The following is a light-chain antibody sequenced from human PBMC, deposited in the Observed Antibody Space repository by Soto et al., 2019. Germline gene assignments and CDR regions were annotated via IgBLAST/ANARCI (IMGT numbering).Light chain of an antibody. CDR3: SSYTSSSTVV. J-gene: IGLJ2*01. Sequence: QSVLTQPASASGSPGQSITISCTGTSSDIGGYNYVSWYQQHPGKGPKLMIYDVSSRPSGVSHRFSGSKSGDTASLTISGLQAEDEADYYCSSYTSSSTVVFGGGTKVTVL. CDR2: DVS. V-gene: IGLV2-14*03. CDR1: SSDIGGYNY.